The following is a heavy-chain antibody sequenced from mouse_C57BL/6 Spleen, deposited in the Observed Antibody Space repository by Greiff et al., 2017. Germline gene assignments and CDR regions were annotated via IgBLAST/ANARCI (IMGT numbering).Heavy chain of an antibody. CDR2: INPGSGGT. CDR3: ARFITTVVADY. J-gene: IGHJ2*01. Sequence: VQLQQSGAELVRPGTSVKVSCKASGYAFTNYLIEWVKQRPGQGLEWIGVINPGSGGTNYNEKFKGKATLTADKSSSTAYMQLSSLTSEDSAVYFCARFITTVVADYWGKGTTLTVSS. CDR1: GYAFTNYL. V-gene: IGHV1-54*01. D-gene: IGHD1-1*01.